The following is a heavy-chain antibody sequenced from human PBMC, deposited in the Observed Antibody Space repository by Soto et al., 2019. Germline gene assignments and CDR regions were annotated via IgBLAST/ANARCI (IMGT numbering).Heavy chain of an antibody. Sequence: SETLSLTCSVSGDSISNSRFYWAWIRQPPGEGLEWIGSIYHTGNAYYNPSLKSRVTIFVDTSKNQFSLKLTSVTAADTALYYCARGMAAAAQRWFDPWGQGTLVTVS. J-gene: IGHJ5*02. CDR1: GDSISNSRFY. D-gene: IGHD6-13*01. CDR2: IYHTGNA. V-gene: IGHV4-39*01. CDR3: ARGMAAAAQRWFDP.